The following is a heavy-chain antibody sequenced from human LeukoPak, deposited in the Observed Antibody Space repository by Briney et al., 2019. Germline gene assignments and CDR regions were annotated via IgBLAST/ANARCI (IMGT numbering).Heavy chain of an antibody. Sequence: PSETLSLTCAVYGGSLSGYYWSWIRQPPGKGVEWIGEINHWGSTNYNPSLKSRVTISVDTSKNQFSLKLSSVTAADTAVYYCAREGAAAGINLYNWFDPWGQGTLVTVSS. V-gene: IGHV4-34*01. CDR3: AREGAAAGINLYNWFDP. J-gene: IGHJ5*02. CDR2: INHWGST. D-gene: IGHD6-13*01. CDR1: GGSLSGYY.